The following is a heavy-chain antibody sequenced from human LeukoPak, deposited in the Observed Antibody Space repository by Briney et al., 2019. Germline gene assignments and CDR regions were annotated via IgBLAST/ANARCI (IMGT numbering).Heavy chain of an antibody. CDR2: INPNSGGT. J-gene: IGHJ4*02. CDR1: GYIFTGYH. CDR3: ARDKVTLGSFPTDY. V-gene: IGHV1-2*02. Sequence: ASVKVSYKASGYIFTGYHIHWVRQAPGQGLEWMGWINPNSGGTNYAQKFQGRVTMTRDTSISTAYMELSRLRSDDTAVYYCARDKVTLGSFPTDYWGQGTLVTVSS. D-gene: IGHD6-6*01.